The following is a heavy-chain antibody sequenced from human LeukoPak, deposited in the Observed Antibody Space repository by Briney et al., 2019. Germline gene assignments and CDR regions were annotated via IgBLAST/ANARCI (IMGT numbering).Heavy chain of an antibody. Sequence: GGSLRLSCAASGFTFSNFAIHWVRQAPGKGLEFVSGIRSTGDSTYYANSAKGRFTISRDNSKNTLYLQMNSLRAEDTAVYYCAKDFSPMLGYYYYYYMDVWGKGTTVTVSS. D-gene: IGHD3-10*02. CDR3: AKDFSPMLGYYYYYYMDV. CDR1: GFTFSNFA. J-gene: IGHJ6*03. V-gene: IGHV3-64*01. CDR2: IRSTGDST.